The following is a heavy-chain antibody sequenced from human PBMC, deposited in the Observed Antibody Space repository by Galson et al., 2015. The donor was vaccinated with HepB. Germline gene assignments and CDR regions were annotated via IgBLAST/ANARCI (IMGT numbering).Heavy chain of an antibody. CDR1: GFNFSIYS. Sequence: SLRLSCAASGFNFSIYSMNWVRQAPGKGLEWVSSIISRGSSIYYADSVKGRFTISRDNAKKSLYLQMNSLRAEDTAVYYCARNYGDSNGYYGLDVRGQGTTVTVSS. D-gene: IGHD4-17*01. CDR2: IISRGSSI. J-gene: IGHJ6*02. CDR3: ARNYGDSNGYYGLDV. V-gene: IGHV3-21*01.